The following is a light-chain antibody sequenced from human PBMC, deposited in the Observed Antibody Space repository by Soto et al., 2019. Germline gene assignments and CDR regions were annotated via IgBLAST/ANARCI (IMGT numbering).Light chain of an antibody. Sequence: EIVMTQSPATLSVSPGERATVSCRASQSVRRNLAWYQQRPGQAPRLLIYGASTRATGIPVRFSASGSGTEFTLTISSLQSEDFAVYYCQQFNNWPRTFGQGTKVDIK. CDR1: QSVRRN. CDR2: GAS. V-gene: IGKV3D-15*01. CDR3: QQFNNWPRT. J-gene: IGKJ1*01.